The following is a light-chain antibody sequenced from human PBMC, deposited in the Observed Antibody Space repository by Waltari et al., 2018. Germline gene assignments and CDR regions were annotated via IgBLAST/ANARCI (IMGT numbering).Light chain of an antibody. CDR1: QSVSRY. V-gene: IGKV3-20*01. CDR3: QKYGTLPAT. CDR2: EAY. J-gene: IGKJ1*01. Sequence: EIVLTQSPGTLSLSPGERATLSCRASQSVSRYLAWYQQKPGQAPRLLIYEAYRRATGIPDRFSGSGSGTDFALTISRLEPEDFAVYYCQKYGTLPATFGQGTKVEIK.